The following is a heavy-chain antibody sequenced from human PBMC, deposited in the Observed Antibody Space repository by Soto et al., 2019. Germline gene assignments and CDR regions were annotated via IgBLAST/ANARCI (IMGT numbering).Heavy chain of an antibody. CDR1: GFTFNTYG. CDR2: ISYDGSNK. CDR3: AKKLPGDTVGFDY. J-gene: IGHJ4*02. V-gene: IGHV3-30*18. Sequence: QVQLVESGGGVVQPGRSLRLSCATSGFTFNTYGMHWVRQAPGKGLEGVAYISYDGSNKYYADSVKGRFTISRDNSKNTLYPQVNSLRAEDTAVYYCAKKLPGDTVGFDYWGQGTLVTVSS. D-gene: IGHD4-4*01.